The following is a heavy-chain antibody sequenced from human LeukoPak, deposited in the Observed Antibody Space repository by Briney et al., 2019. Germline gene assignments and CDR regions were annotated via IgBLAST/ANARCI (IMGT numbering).Heavy chain of an antibody. D-gene: IGHD3/OR15-3a*01. CDR1: GFTFSDYY. V-gene: IGHV3-11*06. CDR2: ISSSSRYT. CDR3: AAGLVGVSDY. J-gene: IGHJ4*02. Sequence: PGGSLRLSCAASGFTFSDYYMTWIRQAPGKGLEWVSYISSSSRYTNYADSVKGRFTISRDNADNSLYLLMNGLRPEDTAVYYCAAGLVGVSDYWGQGTLVTVSS.